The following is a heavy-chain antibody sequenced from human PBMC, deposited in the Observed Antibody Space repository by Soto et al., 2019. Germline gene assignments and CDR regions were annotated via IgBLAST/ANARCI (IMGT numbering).Heavy chain of an antibody. Sequence: ASVEVSCKASGYTFTSYDINWVRQATGRGLEWMGWMNPNSGNTGYAQKFQGRVTMTRNTSISTAYMELSSLRSEDTAVYYCARGYDSSGYYYNDAFDIWGQGTMVTVSS. CDR1: GYTFTSYD. CDR2: MNPNSGNT. V-gene: IGHV1-8*01. D-gene: IGHD3-22*01. CDR3: ARGYDSSGYYYNDAFDI. J-gene: IGHJ3*02.